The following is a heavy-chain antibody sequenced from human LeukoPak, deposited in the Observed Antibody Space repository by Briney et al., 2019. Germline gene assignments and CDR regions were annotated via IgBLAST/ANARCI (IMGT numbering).Heavy chain of an antibody. V-gene: IGHV4-59*08. CDR2: IDYSGST. D-gene: IGHD3-3*01. CDR1: GGSISRYY. Sequence: SETLSLTCTVSGGSISRYYWSWVRQPPGKGLEWSGYIDYSGSTYYNPSLNSRVTISVDTSKNQFSLKLSSVSAADTAVYYCARHYYDFWSGYYNNNWFDPWGQGTLVTVSS. CDR3: ARHYYDFWSGYYNNNWFDP. J-gene: IGHJ5*02.